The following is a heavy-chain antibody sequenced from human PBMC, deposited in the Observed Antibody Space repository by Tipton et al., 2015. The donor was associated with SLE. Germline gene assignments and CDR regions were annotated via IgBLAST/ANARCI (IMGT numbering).Heavy chain of an antibody. CDR1: GGSIGSFY. V-gene: IGHV4-59*01. J-gene: IGHJ4*02. CDR3: ARSWNDAPPDLGY. Sequence: TLSLTCTVSGGSIGSFYWSWIRQPPGKGLEWIGNIDYTANPNYSPSLKSRVTISIDTSTNHFSLKLRSVTAADTAVYYCARSWNDAPPDLGYWGQGHLVTVSS. D-gene: IGHD1-1*01. CDR2: IDYTANP.